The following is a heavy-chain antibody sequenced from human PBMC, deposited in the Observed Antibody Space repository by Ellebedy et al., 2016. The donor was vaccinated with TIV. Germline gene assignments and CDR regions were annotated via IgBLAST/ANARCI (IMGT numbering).Heavy chain of an antibody. J-gene: IGHJ4*02. Sequence: AASVKVSCKASGYTFSNYYMYWVRQAPGQGLEWMAWISAYNGNTKYAQKFQGRVTMTTDSSTKTVYMELRSLRSDDTALYFCARTHYRFGIIDFLDYWGQGTLVTVSS. CDR2: ISAYNGNT. D-gene: IGHD3-10*01. CDR1: GYTFSNYY. CDR3: ARTHYRFGIIDFLDY. V-gene: IGHV1-18*04.